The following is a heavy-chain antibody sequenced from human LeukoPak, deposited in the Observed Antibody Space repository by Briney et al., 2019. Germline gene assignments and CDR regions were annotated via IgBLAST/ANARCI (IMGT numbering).Heavy chain of an antibody. CDR1: GFTFNSYA. V-gene: IGHV3-23*01. CDR2: ISGSGGST. CDR3: AKGDFGAGLDY. J-gene: IGHJ4*02. D-gene: IGHD3-3*01. Sequence: PGGSLRLSCAASGFTFNSYAMSWVRQAPGKGLEWVSTISGSGGSTYYADSVKGRFTISRDNSKNKLYLQMNSLRPEDTAVYYCAKGDFGAGLDYWGQGTLVTVSS.